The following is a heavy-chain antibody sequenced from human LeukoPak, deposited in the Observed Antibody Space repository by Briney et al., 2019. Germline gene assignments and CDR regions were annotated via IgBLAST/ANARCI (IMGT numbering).Heavy chain of an antibody. CDR2: IDPNSGGT. D-gene: IGHD3-3*01. CDR3: ARAPGELRFLEWLVN. V-gene: IGHV1-2*02. CDR1: GYTFTGYY. J-gene: IGHJ4*02. Sequence: ASVKVSCKASGYTFTGYYLHWVRQAPGQGLEWMGWIDPNSGGTNYAQKFQGRVTMTRDTSISTAYMELSRLRSDDTAVYYCARAPGELRFLEWLVNWGQGTLVTVSS.